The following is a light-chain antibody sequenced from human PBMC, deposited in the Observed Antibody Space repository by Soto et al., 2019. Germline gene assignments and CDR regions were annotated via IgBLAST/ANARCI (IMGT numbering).Light chain of an antibody. V-gene: IGLV2-23*02. Sequence: QSVLTQPASVSGSPGQSITISCTGTSSEVGSYNLVSWYQQHPGKAPKLMNYEVNKRPSGVSNRFSGSKSGNTASLTISGLQAEDEADYYCCSYAGSYVFGTGTKVTVL. J-gene: IGLJ1*01. CDR2: EVN. CDR3: CSYAGSYV. CDR1: SSEVGSYNL.